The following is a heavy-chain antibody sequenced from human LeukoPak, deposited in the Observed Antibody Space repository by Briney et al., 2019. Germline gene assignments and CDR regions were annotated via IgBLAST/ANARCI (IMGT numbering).Heavy chain of an antibody. J-gene: IGHJ4*02. CDR2: IYYSGST. Sequence: SETLSLTCTVSGGSISSGGYYWSWIRQHPGKGLEWIGYIYYSGSTYYNPSLKSRVTISVDTSKNQFSLKLSSVTAADTAVYYCARVYGSGSYYQIYFDYWGQGALVTVSS. CDR3: ARVYGSGSYYQIYFDY. CDR1: GGSISSGGYY. D-gene: IGHD3-10*01. V-gene: IGHV4-31*03.